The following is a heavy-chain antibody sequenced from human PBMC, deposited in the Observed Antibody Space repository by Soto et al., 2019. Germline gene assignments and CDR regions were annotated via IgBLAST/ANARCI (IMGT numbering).Heavy chain of an antibody. Sequence: QVRLQESGPGLVKPSKTLSLTCSVSGGSISSPGYYWTWIRQQPGKSLVWIGHIFHSGTTSYNPSLQSRVTISSETSENQFSLNLTSVTAADTAVYFCATGRWGAYGSPAGWFAPWGRGTLVSVSS. CDR3: ATGRWGAYGSPAGWFAP. D-gene: IGHD3-16*01. CDR2: IFHSGTT. CDR1: GGSISSPGYY. J-gene: IGHJ5*02. V-gene: IGHV4-31*03.